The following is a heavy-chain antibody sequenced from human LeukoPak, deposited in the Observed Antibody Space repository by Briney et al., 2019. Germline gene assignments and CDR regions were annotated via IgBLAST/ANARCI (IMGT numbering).Heavy chain of an antibody. Sequence: SVKVSCKASGGILKKNAINWVRQAPGQGLEWMGGIIPIFGTANFVEKFQGRVTISADILTTTAYMELRSLTSDDTAVYYCATASESDINSFDPWGQGTLVTVSS. CDR1: GGILKKNA. CDR2: IIPIFGTA. V-gene: IGHV1-69*06. CDR3: ATASESDINSFDP. D-gene: IGHD5-12*01. J-gene: IGHJ5*02.